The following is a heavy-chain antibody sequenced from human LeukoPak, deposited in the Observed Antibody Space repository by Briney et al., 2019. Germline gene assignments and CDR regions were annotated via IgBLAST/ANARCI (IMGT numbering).Heavy chain of an antibody. CDR1: GFTLNTYG. J-gene: IGHJ4*02. D-gene: IGHD3-10*02. CDR2: IGPGPSHT. CDR3: ARDYVTMAPDY. Sequence: GGSPRLSCAASGFTLNTYGMNWVRQAPGKGLEWLSYIGPGPSHTYYADSVRGRFVISRDDAKSPLYLQMSSLRAEDTAVYYCARDYVTMAPDYGGLGTLVTVSS. V-gene: IGHV3-21*01.